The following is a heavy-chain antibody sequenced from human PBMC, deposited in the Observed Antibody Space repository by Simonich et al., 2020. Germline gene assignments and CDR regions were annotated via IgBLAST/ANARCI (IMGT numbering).Heavy chain of an antibody. CDR1: GYTFTSYG. J-gene: IGHJ3*02. Sequence: QVQLVQSGAEVKKPGASVKVSCKASGYTFTSYGISWVRKAPGQGLEWMGWISASNGNTNYAKKLQGRVTITTDTSTSTAYMELRSLRSDDTAVYYCARSTTGTTAFDIWGQGTMVTVSS. CDR2: ISASNGNT. CDR3: ARSTTGTTAFDI. V-gene: IGHV1-18*01. D-gene: IGHD1-1*01.